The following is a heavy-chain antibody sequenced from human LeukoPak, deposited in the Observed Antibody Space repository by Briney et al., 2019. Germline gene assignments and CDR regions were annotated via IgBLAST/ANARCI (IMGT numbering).Heavy chain of an antibody. CDR1: GFTFNNYW. V-gene: IGHV3-74*01. D-gene: IGHD3-10*01. Sequence: GGSLRLSCAASGFTFNNYWMHWVRQAPGKGLVWVSRINRDRSNTDYADSVKGRFTISRDNAKNTLYLQMNSLSAEDTAVYYCAREETMGYWGQGTLVTASS. J-gene: IGHJ4*02. CDR3: AREETMGY. CDR2: INRDRSNT.